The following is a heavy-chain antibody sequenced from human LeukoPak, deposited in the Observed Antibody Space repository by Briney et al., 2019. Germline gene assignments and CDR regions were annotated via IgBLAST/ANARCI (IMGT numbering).Heavy chain of an antibody. D-gene: IGHD3-3*01. Sequence: ASVKVSCKASGYTFTGYYMHWVRQAPGQGLEWMGWINPNSGGTNYAQKFQGRVTMTRDTSISTAYMELSRQRSDDTAVYYCARPRDFWSGYYYSWFDPWGQGTLVTVSS. J-gene: IGHJ5*02. V-gene: IGHV1-2*02. CDR2: INPNSGGT. CDR1: GYTFTGYY. CDR3: ARPRDFWSGYYYSWFDP.